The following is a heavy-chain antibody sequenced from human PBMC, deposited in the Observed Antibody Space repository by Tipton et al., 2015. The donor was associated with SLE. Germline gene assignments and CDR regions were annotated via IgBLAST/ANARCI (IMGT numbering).Heavy chain of an antibody. CDR1: GVSGFNPSDYG. J-gene: IGHJ6*02. Sequence: SLRLSCEASGVSGFNPSDYGMHWVRQAPGRGLEWVAGIWSDGSKTNYADTVKGRFSISRDNTKNSLYLQMNSLRAEDSGVYYCARGGSGGMDVWGQGTTVTVSS. CDR3: ARGGSGGMDV. CDR2: IWSDGSKT. D-gene: IGHD3-16*01. V-gene: IGHV3-33*01.